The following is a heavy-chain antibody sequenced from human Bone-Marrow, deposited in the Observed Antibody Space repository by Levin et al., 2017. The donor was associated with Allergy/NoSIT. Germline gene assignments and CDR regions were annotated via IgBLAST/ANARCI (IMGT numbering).Heavy chain of an antibody. CDR3: ARCLNGAGIEVVPAAVRWFDP. CDR1: GFTFRSYA. V-gene: IGHV3-23*01. D-gene: IGHD2-2*01. CDR2: ISNSGGST. J-gene: IGHJ5*02. Sequence: HPGGSLRLSCAASGFTFRSYAMSWVRQAPGKGLEWVSAISNSGGSTYYADSVKGRFTISRDNSKNTLYLQMNSLRAEDTAVYHCARCLNGAGIEVVPAAVRWFDPWGQGTLVTVSS.